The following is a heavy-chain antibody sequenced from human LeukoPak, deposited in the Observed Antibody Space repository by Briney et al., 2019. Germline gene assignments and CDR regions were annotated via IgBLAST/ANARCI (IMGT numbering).Heavy chain of an antibody. CDR2: IYTSGST. D-gene: IGHD2-8*01. CDR1: GGSISSGSDY. V-gene: IGHV4-61*02. J-gene: IGHJ4*02. Sequence: PSQTLSLTCTVSGGSISSGSDYWSWIRQPAGKGLEWIGRIYTSGSTDYNPSLKSRVTISVDTSKNQFSLELSSVTAADTAVYYCARSPYCTNGVCYSRYYFDYWGQGTLVTVSS. CDR3: ARSPYCTNGVCYSRYYFDY.